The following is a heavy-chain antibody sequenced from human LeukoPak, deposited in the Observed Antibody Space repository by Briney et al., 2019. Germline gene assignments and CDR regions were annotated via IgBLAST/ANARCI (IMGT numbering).Heavy chain of an antibody. D-gene: IGHD3-10*01. V-gene: IGHV3-23*01. J-gene: IGHJ4*02. Sequence: GGSLRLSCAASGFTFSSYSMNWVRQAPGKGLEWVSAISGSGGSTYYADSVKGRFTISRDNSKNTVSLQMSSLRAEDTALYYCAKGSGNGYGSGPFDYWGQGTLVTVSS. CDR1: GFTFSSYS. CDR2: ISGSGGST. CDR3: AKGSGNGYGSGPFDY.